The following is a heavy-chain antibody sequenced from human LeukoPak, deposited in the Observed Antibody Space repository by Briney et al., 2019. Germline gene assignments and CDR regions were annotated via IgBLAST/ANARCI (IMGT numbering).Heavy chain of an antibody. CDR3: ARDRVLRDYMDV. J-gene: IGHJ6*03. CDR2: VYYTGST. D-gene: IGHD3-10*01. CDR1: GGSISSYY. V-gene: IGHV4-59*01. Sequence: SETLSLTCTVSGGSISSYYWSWIRQPPGKGLEWIGYVYYTGSTSYNPSLKSRVTMSLDASKNQFSLELNSVTPADTAVYYCARDRVLRDYMDVWGKGTTVTVSS.